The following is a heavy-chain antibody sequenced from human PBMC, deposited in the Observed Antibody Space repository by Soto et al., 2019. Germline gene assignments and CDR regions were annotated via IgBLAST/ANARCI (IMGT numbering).Heavy chain of an antibody. CDR1: GGSFSGYY. J-gene: IGHJ6*02. D-gene: IGHD6-25*01. V-gene: IGHV4-34*01. CDR2: INHSGST. Sequence: SETLSLTCAVYGGSFSGYYRSWIRQPPGKGLEWIGEINHSGSTNYNPSLKSRVTISVDTSKNQFSLKLSSVTAADTAVDYCGRALRLAAAATDSLFSSYYGMDVWGQGTTVTVS. CDR3: GRALRLAAAATDSLFSSYYGMDV.